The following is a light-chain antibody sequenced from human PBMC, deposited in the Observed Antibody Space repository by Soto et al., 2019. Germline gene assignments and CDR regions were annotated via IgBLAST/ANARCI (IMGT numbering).Light chain of an antibody. CDR1: QSVNNNF. CDR3: QQYGNSSIT. J-gene: IGKJ5*01. Sequence: EIVLTQSPGTLSLSPGERVTLSCRASQSVNNNFLSWYQQKPGQAPRLLMYAASSGATGIPDRFSGSGSGTDFTLTMSRLEPEDFAVYYCQQYGNSSITFGQGTRLEI. V-gene: IGKV3-20*01. CDR2: AAS.